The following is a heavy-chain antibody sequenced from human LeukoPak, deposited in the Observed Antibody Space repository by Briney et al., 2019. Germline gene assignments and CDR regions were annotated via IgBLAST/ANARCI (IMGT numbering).Heavy chain of an antibody. V-gene: IGHV1-2*02. CDR3: AREYSSGPGDY. CDR2: INPDSGGT. J-gene: IGHJ4*02. Sequence: GASVKVSCKASGYSLTDYYIHWVRQAPGQGLGWMGWINPDSGGTSFAPKFRGRVTMTRDSSISAAYMELSRVTSDDTAVYYCAREYSSGPGDYWGQGTLVTVSS. D-gene: IGHD3-22*01. CDR1: GYSLTDYY.